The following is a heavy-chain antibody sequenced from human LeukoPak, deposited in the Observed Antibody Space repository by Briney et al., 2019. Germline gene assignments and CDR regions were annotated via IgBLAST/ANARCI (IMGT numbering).Heavy chain of an antibody. CDR1: GGSISSGSYY. J-gene: IGHJ6*03. D-gene: IGHD3-3*01. Sequence: SETLSLTCTVSGGSISSGSYYWSWIRQPAGKGLEWIGRIYTSGSTNYNPSLKSRVTISVDTSKNQFSLKLSSVTAADTAVYYCAREAYDFWSGEAPYYYMDVWGKGTTVTVSS. CDR2: IYTSGST. V-gene: IGHV4-61*02. CDR3: AREAYDFWSGEAPYYYMDV.